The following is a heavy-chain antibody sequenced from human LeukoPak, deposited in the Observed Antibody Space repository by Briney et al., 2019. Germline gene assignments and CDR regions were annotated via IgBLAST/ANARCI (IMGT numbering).Heavy chain of an antibody. J-gene: IGHJ4*02. CDR3: SKGNCSGGTCLPPHDF. CDR1: GFTVSSNY. V-gene: IGHV3-15*01. Sequence: GGSLRLSCAASGFTVSSNYMSWVRQAPGKGLEWVGRIKSKTDGETPTYAAPVKGRFTISRDDSKNTLYLQMNNLRTDDTAVYYCSKGNCSGGTCLPPHDFWGQGTLVTVSS. D-gene: IGHD2-15*01. CDR2: IKSKTDGETP.